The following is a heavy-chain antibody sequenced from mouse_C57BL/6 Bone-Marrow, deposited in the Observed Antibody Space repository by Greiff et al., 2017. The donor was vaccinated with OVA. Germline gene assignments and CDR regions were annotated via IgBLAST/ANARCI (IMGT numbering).Heavy chain of an antibody. D-gene: IGHD1-1*01. CDR3: AREGTTVVATDWYFDV. CDR2: ISYSGST. Sequence: EVHLVESGPGMVKPSQSLSLTCTVTGYSITSGYDWHWIRHFPGNKLEWMGYISYSGSTNYNPSLKSRISITHDTSKNHFFLKLNSVTTEDTATYYCAREGTTVVATDWYFDVWGTGTTVTVSS. V-gene: IGHV3-1*01. CDR1: GYSITSGYD. J-gene: IGHJ1*03.